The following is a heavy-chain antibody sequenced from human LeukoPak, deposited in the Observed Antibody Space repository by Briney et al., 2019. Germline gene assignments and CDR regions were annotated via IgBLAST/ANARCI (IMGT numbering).Heavy chain of an antibody. D-gene: IGHD3-22*01. CDR3: ARRSYDSSGYYFPHFDY. J-gene: IGHJ4*02. V-gene: IGHV4-61*08. Sequence: SETLSLTCTVSGGSISSGGYSWSWIRQPPGKGLEWIGYIYYSGSTNYNPSLKSRVTISVDTSKNQFSLKLSSVTAADTAVYYCARRSYDSSGYYFPHFDYWGQGTLVTVSS. CDR2: IYYSGST. CDR1: GGSISSGGYS.